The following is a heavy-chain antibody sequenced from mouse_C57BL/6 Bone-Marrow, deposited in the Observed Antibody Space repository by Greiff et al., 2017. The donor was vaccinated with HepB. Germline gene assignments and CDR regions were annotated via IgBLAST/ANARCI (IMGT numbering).Heavy chain of an antibody. D-gene: IGHD4-1*01. CDR3: ARSYELGL. J-gene: IGHJ2*01. V-gene: IGHV1-52*01. CDR2: IDHSDRET. Sequence: VQLQQPGAELVRPGSSVKLSCKASGYNFTSYWMHWVKQRPIKGLEWIGNIDHSDRETNYTQKFKDKATLTVDKSSSTAYMHLSSLTSDDSAVYYCARSYELGLWGPGTTLTVSS. CDR1: GYNFTSYW.